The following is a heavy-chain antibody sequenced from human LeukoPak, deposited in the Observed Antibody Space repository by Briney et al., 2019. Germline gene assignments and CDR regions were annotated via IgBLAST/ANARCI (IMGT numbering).Heavy chain of an antibody. CDR1: GFTFSSYS. V-gene: IGHV3-48*02. CDR2: ISSSSSTI. J-gene: IGHJ4*02. Sequence: GGSLRLSCAASGFTFSSYSMNWVRQAPGKGLEWVSYISSSSSTIYYADSVKGRFTISRDNAKNSLYLQMNSLRDEDTAVYYCARVFFGGSYTCFDYWGQGTLVTVSS. CDR3: ARVFFGGSYTCFDY. D-gene: IGHD1-26*01.